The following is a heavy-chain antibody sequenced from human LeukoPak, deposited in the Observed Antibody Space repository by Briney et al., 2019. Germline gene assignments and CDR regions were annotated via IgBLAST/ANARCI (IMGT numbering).Heavy chain of an antibody. CDR1: GGYINNPTYY. Sequence: PSETLSLTCSVSGGYINNPTYYWGWIRQPPGQGLEWIGEINHSGSTNYNPSLKSRVTISVDTSKNQFSLKLSSVTAADTAVYYCAADLYYYGSGSYPWGYYYYGMDVWGQGTTVTVSS. D-gene: IGHD3-10*01. CDR2: INHSGST. CDR3: AADLYYYGSGSYPWGYYYYGMDV. V-gene: IGHV4-39*07. J-gene: IGHJ6*02.